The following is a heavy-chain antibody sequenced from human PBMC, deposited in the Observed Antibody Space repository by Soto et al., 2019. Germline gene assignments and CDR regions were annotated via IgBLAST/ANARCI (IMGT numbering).Heavy chain of an antibody. V-gene: IGHV1-69*01. CDR3: ARASTYCGGDCYPLLDV. J-gene: IGHJ6*02. CDR1: GGTFSSYA. CDR2: IIPIFGTA. D-gene: IGHD2-21*02. Sequence: QVQLVQSGAEVKKPGSSVKVSCKASGGTFSSYAISWVRQAPGQGLEWMGGIIPIFGTANYAQKFQGRVTITADEATSTDYMELSSLRSEDTAVYYCARASTYCGGDCYPLLDVWGQGTTVTVSS.